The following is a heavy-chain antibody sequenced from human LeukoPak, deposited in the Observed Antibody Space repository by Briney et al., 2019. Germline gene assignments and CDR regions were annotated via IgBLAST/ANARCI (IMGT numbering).Heavy chain of an antibody. J-gene: IGHJ3*01. CDR1: GFTFSSYW. CDR2: IKEDGSEE. CDR3: ARDWLAGNPYHAFDL. V-gene: IGHV3-7*01. Sequence: GGSLRLSCAASGFTFSSYWMSWVRQAPGKGLECVANIKEDGSEEYYVDSVKGRFSISRDNAKNSLYLQMNSLRAEDTAVYYCARDWLAGNPYHAFDLWGKGTMVSVSS. D-gene: IGHD3-22*01.